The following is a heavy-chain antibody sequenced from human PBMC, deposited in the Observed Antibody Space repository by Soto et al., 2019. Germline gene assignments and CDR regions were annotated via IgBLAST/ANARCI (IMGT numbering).Heavy chain of an antibody. CDR3: ARQIFYSSGWYYLDGNWFDP. Sequence: SETLSLTCTASGGSISSSSYYWGWIRQPPGKGLEWIGSIYYSGSTYYNPSLKSRVTISVDTSKNQFSLKLSSVTAADTAVYYCARQIFYSSGWYYLDGNWFDPWGQGTLVTVSS. D-gene: IGHD6-19*01. J-gene: IGHJ5*02. CDR2: IYYSGST. V-gene: IGHV4-39*01. CDR1: GGSISSSSYY.